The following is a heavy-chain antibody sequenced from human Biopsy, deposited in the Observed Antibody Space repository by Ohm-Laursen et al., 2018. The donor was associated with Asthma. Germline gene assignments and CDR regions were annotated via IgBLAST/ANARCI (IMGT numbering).Heavy chain of an antibody. CDR1: GGTFSRYA. V-gene: IGHV1-69*05. D-gene: IGHD3-10*01. J-gene: IGHJ3*02. CDR3: ARVSITPGAFDI. CDR2: IIPIFGTS. Sequence: GASVKVSCKASGGTFSRYAISWVRQAPGQGLEWMGGIIPIFGTSNYAQKFQGRVTMTRDTSTSTVYMELSSLRSEDTAVYYCARVSITPGAFDIWGQGTMVTVSS.